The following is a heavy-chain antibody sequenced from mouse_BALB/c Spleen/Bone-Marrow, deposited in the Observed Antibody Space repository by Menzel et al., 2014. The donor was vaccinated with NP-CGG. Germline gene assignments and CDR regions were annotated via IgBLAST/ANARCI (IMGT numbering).Heavy chain of an antibody. V-gene: IGHV1-61*01. CDR2: IHPSDSET. Sequence: QVQLQQPGTEVVRPGAPVKLSCKASGYSFTTYWMNWVKQRPGQGLEWIGMIHPSDSETRLNQKFKDKATLTVDKSSSTAYMQLNSPTSEDFAVYYCAREKVYYGISWFAYWGQGTLVTVSA. J-gene: IGHJ3*01. D-gene: IGHD2-1*01. CDR1: GYSFTTYW. CDR3: AREKVYYGISWFAY.